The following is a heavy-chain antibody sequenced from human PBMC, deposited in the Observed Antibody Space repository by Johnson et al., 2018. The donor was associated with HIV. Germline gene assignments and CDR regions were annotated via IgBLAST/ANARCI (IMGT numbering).Heavy chain of an antibody. CDR2: IKQDGSEK. CDR1: GFTFSSYW. Sequence: VQLVESGGGLVQPGGSLRLSCAASGFTFSSYWMSCVRQAPGKGLEWVANIKQDGSEKYYVDSVKGRFTISRDNAKNSLYLQMNSLRAEDTAVYYCASTCGGDCSRGDAFDIWGQGTMVTVSS. CDR3: ASTCGGDCSRGDAFDI. D-gene: IGHD2-21*02. V-gene: IGHV3-7*01. J-gene: IGHJ3*02.